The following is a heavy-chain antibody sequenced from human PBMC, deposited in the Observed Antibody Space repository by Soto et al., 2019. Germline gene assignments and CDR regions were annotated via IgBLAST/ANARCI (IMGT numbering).Heavy chain of an antibody. V-gene: IGHV4-4*02. Sequence: QVQLQESGPGLVEPSGTLSLTCAVSGGSISSDNWWTWVRQPPGKGLQWIGEIYHSGSTNYSPSLASRVANSVDKSRHPFSLKLPSMTAADTAVHYCARREANRPIWGQGTLVTVSS. J-gene: IGHJ4*02. CDR1: GGSISSDNW. CDR2: IYHSGST. CDR3: ARREANRPI.